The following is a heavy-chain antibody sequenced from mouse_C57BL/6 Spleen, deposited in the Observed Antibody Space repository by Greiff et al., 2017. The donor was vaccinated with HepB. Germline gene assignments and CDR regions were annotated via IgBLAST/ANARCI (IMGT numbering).Heavy chain of an antibody. CDR3: ARSYDYLDY. CDR2: IYPGDGDT. Sequence: VQLQQSGPELVKPGASVKISCKASGYAFSSSWMNWVKQRPGKGLEWIGRIYPGDGDTNYNGKFKGKATLTADKSSSTAYMQRSSLTSEDSAVYFCARSYDYLDYWGQGTTLTVSS. D-gene: IGHD2-4*01. J-gene: IGHJ2*01. V-gene: IGHV1-82*01. CDR1: GYAFSSSW.